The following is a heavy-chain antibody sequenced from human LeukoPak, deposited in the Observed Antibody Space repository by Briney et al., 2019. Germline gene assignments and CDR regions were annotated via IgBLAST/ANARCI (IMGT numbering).Heavy chain of an antibody. Sequence: GGSLRLSCAASGFTFSSYWMSWVRQAPGKGLEWVANIKQDGSEKYYVDSVKGRFTISRDNAKNSLYLQMNSLRAEDTAVYYCARDSSPSYCSSTSCSAYDYWGQGTLVTVSS. CDR3: ARDSSPSYCSSTSCSAYDY. CDR1: GFTFSSYW. CDR2: IKQDGSEK. D-gene: IGHD2-2*01. V-gene: IGHV3-7*01. J-gene: IGHJ4*02.